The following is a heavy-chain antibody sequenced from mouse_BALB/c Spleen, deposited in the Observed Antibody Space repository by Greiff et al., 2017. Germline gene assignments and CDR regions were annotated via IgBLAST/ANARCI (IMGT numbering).Heavy chain of an antibody. J-gene: IGHJ3*01. V-gene: IGHV3-2*02. CDR3: ARLDTAYYGNPWFAY. CDR2: ISYSGST. D-gene: IGHD2-10*01. CDR1: GYSITSDYA. Sequence: EVKLQESGPGLVKPSQSLSLTCTVTGYSITSDYAWNWIRQFPGNKLEWMGYISYSGSTSYNPSLKSRISITRDTSKNQFFLQLNSVTTEDTATYYCARLDTAYYGNPWFAYWGQGTLVTVSA.